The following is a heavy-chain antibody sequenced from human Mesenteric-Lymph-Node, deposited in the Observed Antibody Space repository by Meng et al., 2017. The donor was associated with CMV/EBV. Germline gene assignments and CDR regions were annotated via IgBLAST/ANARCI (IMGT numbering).Heavy chain of an antibody. D-gene: IGHD3/OR15-3a*01. Sequence: GGSLRLSCVASGFTFSNYAMSWVRQAPGKGLEWVSSIGDSGTNTYYADSVKGRFTISRDNSKNTLYVQMNSLRADDTAVYYCAMTAFGLVIIDRSHARINWFDPWGQGTLVTVSS. V-gene: IGHV3-23*01. CDR2: IGDSGTNT. CDR3: AMTAFGLVIIDRSHARINWFDP. J-gene: IGHJ5*02. CDR1: GFTFSNYA.